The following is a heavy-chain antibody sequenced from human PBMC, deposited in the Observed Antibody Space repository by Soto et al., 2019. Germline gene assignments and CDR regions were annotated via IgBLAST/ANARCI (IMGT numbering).Heavy chain of an antibody. Sequence: PGGSLRLSCADSGFIFSNYWMGWVRQAPGKGLEWVANINQDGSQRYYVDSVKGRFTISRDNPKNSLYLQMNSLRAEDTAVYYCARGYSGFDNWGQGALVTVSS. D-gene: IGHD5-12*01. CDR1: GFIFSNYW. V-gene: IGHV3-7*01. CDR3: ARGYSGFDN. J-gene: IGHJ4*02. CDR2: INQDGSQR.